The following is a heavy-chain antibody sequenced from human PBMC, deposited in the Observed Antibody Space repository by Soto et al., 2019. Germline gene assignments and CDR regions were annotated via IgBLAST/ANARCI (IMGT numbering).Heavy chain of an antibody. CDR3: ARGGIAARLQH. J-gene: IGHJ1*01. V-gene: IGHV4-34*01. D-gene: IGHD6-6*01. Sequence: QVQLQQWGAGLLKPSETLSLTCAVYGGSFSGYYWSWIRQPPGRGLEWIGEINHSGSTYYNPSLTSRVTISVDTSTNHFALKLTSVTAADAAVYYCARGGIAARLQHCGQGTLVTVSS. CDR2: INHSGST. CDR1: GGSFSGYY.